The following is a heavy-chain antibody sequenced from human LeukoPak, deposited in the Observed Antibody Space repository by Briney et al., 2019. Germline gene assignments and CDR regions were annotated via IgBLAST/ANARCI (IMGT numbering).Heavy chain of an antibody. Sequence: GGSLRLSCAASGFTFSSYWMFWVRQAPGKGLVWVSRINSDGSSTSYADSVKGRFTISRDNAKNTLYLQMNSLRAEDTAAYYCGRVYSSSLLYFEYWGQGTLVTVSS. V-gene: IGHV3-74*01. CDR1: GFTFSSYW. D-gene: IGHD6-13*01. CDR2: INSDGSST. J-gene: IGHJ4*02. CDR3: GRVYSSSLLYFEY.